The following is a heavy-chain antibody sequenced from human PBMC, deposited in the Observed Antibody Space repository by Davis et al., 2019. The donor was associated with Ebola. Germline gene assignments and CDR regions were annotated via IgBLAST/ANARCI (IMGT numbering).Heavy chain of an antibody. CDR2: IIPIFGTA. J-gene: IGHJ4*02. CDR3: ARDWGPDDY. D-gene: IGHD3-16*01. CDR1: RGTFSSYA. Sequence: SVQVSRKASRGTFSSYAISWVRPAPAQGLEWMGGIIPIFGTANYAQKFLGRVTITADKSTSTAYMELSSLRSEDTAVYYCARDWGPDDYWGQGTLVTVSS. V-gene: IGHV1-69*06.